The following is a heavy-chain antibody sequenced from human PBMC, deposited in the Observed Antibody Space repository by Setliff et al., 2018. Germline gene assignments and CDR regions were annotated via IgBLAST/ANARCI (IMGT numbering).Heavy chain of an antibody. V-gene: IGHV1-69*05. CDR3: ARDRFYNSWSGTSITAPHDAFDI. D-gene: IGHD3-3*01. CDR2: IIPNFGTT. J-gene: IGHJ3*02. Sequence: GASVKVSCKASGGTFRSYGISWVRQAPGQGLEWMGGIIPNFGTTSYAQKFQGRVTITTDESTNTAYMEVSSLRSEDTAVYFCARDRFYNSWSGTSITAPHDAFDIWGQGTMVTVSS. CDR1: GGTFRSYG.